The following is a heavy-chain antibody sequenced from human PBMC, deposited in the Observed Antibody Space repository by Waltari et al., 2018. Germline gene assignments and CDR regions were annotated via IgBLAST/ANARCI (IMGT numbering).Heavy chain of an antibody. V-gene: IGHV4-39*01. J-gene: IGHJ3*02. CDR3: ARRRDGYNYDAFDI. CDR1: GGSISSSSYY. D-gene: IGHD5-12*01. CDR2: IYYSGST. Sequence: QLQLQESGPGLVKPSETLSLTCTVSGGSISSSSYYWGWIRQPPGKGLEWIGSIYYSGSTSYNPSLKSRVTISIDTSKNQFSLKLSSVTAADTAVYYCARRRDGYNYDAFDIWGQGTMVTVSS.